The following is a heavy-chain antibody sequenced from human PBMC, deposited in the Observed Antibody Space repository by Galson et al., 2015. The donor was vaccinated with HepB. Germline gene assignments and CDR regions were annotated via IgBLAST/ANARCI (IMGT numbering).Heavy chain of an antibody. CDR3: AGTKGSRWGDAFDI. Sequence: SLRLSCAASGFTFSSYWMHWVRQAPGKGLVWVSRINSDGSSTSYADSVKGRFTISRDNAKNTLYLQMNSLRAEDTAVYYCAGTKGSRWGDAFDIWGQGTMVTVSS. D-gene: IGHD4-23*01. CDR1: GFTFSSYW. J-gene: IGHJ3*02. CDR2: INSDGSST. V-gene: IGHV3-74*01.